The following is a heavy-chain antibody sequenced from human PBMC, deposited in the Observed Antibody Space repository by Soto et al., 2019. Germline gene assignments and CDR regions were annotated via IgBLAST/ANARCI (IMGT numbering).Heavy chain of an antibody. CDR2: IVPKYGTA. CDR1: GGIFSDYA. Sequence: QVQLVQSGGEVRKPGTSVKVSCRASGGIFSDYAISWVRQAPGQGLEWVGGIVPKYGTAKYARKFEDRVTLYAXXLSSTVDMEMNGLRSEDTALFYCARDMLSSLVVETPHLFESWGQGTRLTVSS. D-gene: IGHD2-21*01. CDR3: ARDMLSSLVVETPHLFES. V-gene: IGHV1-69*12. J-gene: IGHJ5*01.